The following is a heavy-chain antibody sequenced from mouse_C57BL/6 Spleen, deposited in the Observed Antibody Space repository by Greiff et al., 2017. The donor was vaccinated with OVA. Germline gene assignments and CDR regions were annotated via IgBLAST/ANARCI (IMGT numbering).Heavy chain of an antibody. CDR1: GFTFSSYA. D-gene: IGHD2-1*01. V-gene: IGHV5-4*01. J-gene: IGHJ3*01. CDR3: AREGNYEAY. CDR2: ISDGSSYT. Sequence: EVQLVESGGGLVKPGGSLKLSCAASGFTFSSYAMSWVRQTPEKRLEWIATISDGSSYTYYPDNVKGRFTLSRDNAKNNLYLQISQLKSEDTAMYYCAREGNYEAYWGQGTLVTVSA.